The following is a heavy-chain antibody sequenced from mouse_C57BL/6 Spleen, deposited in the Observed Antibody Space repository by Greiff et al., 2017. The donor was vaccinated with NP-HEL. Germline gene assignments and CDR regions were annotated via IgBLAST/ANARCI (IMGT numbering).Heavy chain of an antibody. V-gene: IGHV1-82*01. D-gene: IGHD1-1*01. CDR1: GYAFSSSW. CDR2: IYPGDGDT. J-gene: IGHJ3*01. Sequence: VQLQQSGPELVKPGASVEISCKASGYAFSSSWMNWVKQRPGKGLEWIGRIYPGDGDTNYNGKFKGKATLTADKSSSTAYMQLSSLTSEDAAVYFCAAWVVAQNVAYWGQGTLVTVSA. CDR3: AAWVVAQNVAY.